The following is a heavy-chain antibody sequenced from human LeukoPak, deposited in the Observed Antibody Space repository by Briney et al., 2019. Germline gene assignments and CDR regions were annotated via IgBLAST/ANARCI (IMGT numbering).Heavy chain of an antibody. J-gene: IGHJ6*02. V-gene: IGHV4-34*01. D-gene: IGHD6-13*01. Sequence: SETLSLTCAVYGGSFSGYYWSWIRQPPGKGLEWIGEINHSGSTNYNPSLKSRVTISVDTSKNQLSLKLISVTAADAAVYYWARGGRDSSRWYVTPLDYYYGMDVWGQGATVTVSS. CDR2: INHSGST. CDR3: ARGGRDSSRWYVTPLDYYYGMDV. CDR1: GGSFSGYY.